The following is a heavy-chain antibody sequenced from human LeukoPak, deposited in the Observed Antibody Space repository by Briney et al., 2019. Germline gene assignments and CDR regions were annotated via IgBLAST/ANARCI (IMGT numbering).Heavy chain of an antibody. Sequence: GGSLRLSCAASGFTFSSYAMHWVRQAPGMGLVWVAVISYDGSNKYYADSVKGRFTISRDNSKKTLYLQRNSLRAEDTAVYYCGRDKGGVSSPGTFDIWGQGTMVTV. CDR2: ISYDGSNK. CDR1: GFTFSSYA. J-gene: IGHJ3*02. D-gene: IGHD3-16*02. V-gene: IGHV3-30-3*01. CDR3: GRDKGGVSSPGTFDI.